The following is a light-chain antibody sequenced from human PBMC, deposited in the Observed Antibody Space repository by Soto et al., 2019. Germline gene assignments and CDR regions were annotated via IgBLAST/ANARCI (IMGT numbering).Light chain of an antibody. CDR1: QSVSDYY. Sequence: EIVLTQSPGTLSLSPGERATLSCRASQSVSDYYFAWYQQKSGQAPRLLIYRTFSRATGTPDRFSGSGSGTDFSLTISGLEPEDFAVYYCQQYGSSPGTFGQGTTLEFK. J-gene: IGKJ1*01. V-gene: IGKV3-20*01. CDR3: QQYGSSPGT. CDR2: RTF.